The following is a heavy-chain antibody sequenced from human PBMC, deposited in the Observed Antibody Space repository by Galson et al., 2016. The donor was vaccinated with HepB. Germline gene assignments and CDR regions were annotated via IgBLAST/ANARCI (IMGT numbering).Heavy chain of an antibody. D-gene: IGHD4-17*01. Sequence: SVKVSCTASGFTFNDYNLHWVRQAPGQGLEWMGIVNPRVGSTRYAQEFQGRVTMTRDTSTSTVYMDLSSLRPEDTAVFNCAREDGDDDGAYFDYWGQGTLVTVSS. CDR3: AREDGDDDGAYFDY. CDR2: VNPRVGST. V-gene: IGHV1-46*02. J-gene: IGHJ4*02. CDR1: GFTFNDYN.